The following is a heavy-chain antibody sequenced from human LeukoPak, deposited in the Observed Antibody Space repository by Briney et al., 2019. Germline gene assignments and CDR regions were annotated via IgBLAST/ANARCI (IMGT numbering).Heavy chain of an antibody. V-gene: IGHV4-39*07. D-gene: IGHD3-22*01. J-gene: IGHJ5*02. CDR3: ARDSSGYYLHWFDP. Sequence: PSETLSLTCTASGGSISSSTYYWGWIRQPPGKGLEWIGSIYYSGSTYYNPSLKSRVTISVDTSKNQFSLKLSSVTAADTAVYYCARDSSGYYLHWFDPWGQGTLVTVSS. CDR1: GGSISSSTYY. CDR2: IYYSGST.